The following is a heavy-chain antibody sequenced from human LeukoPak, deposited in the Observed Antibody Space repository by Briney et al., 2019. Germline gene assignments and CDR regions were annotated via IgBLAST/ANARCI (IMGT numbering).Heavy chain of an antibody. J-gene: IGHJ4*02. D-gene: IGHD1-7*01. CDR3: ARVMGNYASDY. CDR2: ISSSGDTM. Sequence: GGSLRLPCAASGFSFSDYYMSWIRQAPGKGLEWVSYISSSGDTMSYADSVKGRFTISRYNAKNSLYLQMSSLRAEDAAIYYCARVMGNYASDYWGQGALVTVSS. V-gene: IGHV3-11*04. CDR1: GFSFSDYY.